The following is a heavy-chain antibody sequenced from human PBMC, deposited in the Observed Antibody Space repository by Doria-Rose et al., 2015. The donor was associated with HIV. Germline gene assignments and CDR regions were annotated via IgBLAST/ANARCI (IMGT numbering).Heavy chain of an antibody. Sequence: VQLVQSGAEVKKPGASVTVSCKTSGYTFSAYAIHWVRPAPGQRLGWMGWLNVGNGDTRYSRKFQDRVTITSDTSANTGYMALSSLRSEDTAVYYCARIHSLSSSSLGHWGQGTLVTVSS. CDR3: ARIHSLSSSSLGH. V-gene: IGHV1-3*01. CDR2: LNVGNGDT. J-gene: IGHJ4*02. CDR1: GYTFSAYA. D-gene: IGHD6-13*01.